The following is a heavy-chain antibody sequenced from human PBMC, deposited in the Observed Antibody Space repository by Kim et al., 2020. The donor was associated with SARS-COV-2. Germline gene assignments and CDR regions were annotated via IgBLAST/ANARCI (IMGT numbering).Heavy chain of an antibody. V-gene: IGHV3-23*01. CDR1: GFTVGIYG. Sequence: GGSLRLSCAASGFTVGIYGMSWVRQAPGKGLEWVSSIKGSGETTDYADSVKGRFTIYRDNSKNMVYLQMNSLRVDDTAVYYCARGRYYNEHWGQGTLVTVLS. D-gene: IGHD3-10*01. CDR2: IKGSGETT. CDR3: ARGRYYNEH. J-gene: IGHJ4*02.